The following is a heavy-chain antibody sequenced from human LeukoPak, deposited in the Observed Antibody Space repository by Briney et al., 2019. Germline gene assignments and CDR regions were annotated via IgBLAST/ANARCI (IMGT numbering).Heavy chain of an antibody. D-gene: IGHD3-3*01. V-gene: IGHV3-23*01. CDR2: ISGSGGST. J-gene: IGHJ4*02. CDR1: GFTFSTYA. CDR3: AKESDFWSGYPIFFDY. Sequence: SGGSLRLSCAASGFTFSTYAMSWVRLAPGKGLEWVSGISGSGGSTYYADSVKGRFTISRDNSKNTLYLQMNSLRAEDTAVYYCAKESDFWSGYPIFFDYWGQGTLVTVSS.